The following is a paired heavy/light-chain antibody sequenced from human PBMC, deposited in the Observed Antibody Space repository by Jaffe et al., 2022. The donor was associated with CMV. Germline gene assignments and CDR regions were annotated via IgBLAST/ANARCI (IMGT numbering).Heavy chain of an antibody. J-gene: IGHJ4*02. CDR2: ISGSGGST. V-gene: IGHV3-23*04. CDR3: AKVGYYYDSSGYYGRDIYFDY. D-gene: IGHD3-22*01. Sequence: EVQLVESGGGLVQPGGSLRLSCAASGFTFSSYAMSWVRQAPGKGLEWVSAISGSGGSTYYADSVKGRFTISRDNSKNTLYLQMNSLRAEDTAVYYCAKVGYYYDSSGYYGRDIYFDYWGQGTLVTVSS. CDR1: GFTFSSYA.
Light chain of an antibody. Sequence: EIVMTQSPATLSVSPGERATLSCRASQSVSSNLAWYQQKPGQAPRLLIYGASTRATGIPARFSGSGSGTEFTLTISSLQSEDFAVYYCQQYKTFGQGTKVEIK. J-gene: IGKJ1*01. CDR1: QSVSSN. V-gene: IGKV3-15*01. CDR3: QQYKT. CDR2: GAS.